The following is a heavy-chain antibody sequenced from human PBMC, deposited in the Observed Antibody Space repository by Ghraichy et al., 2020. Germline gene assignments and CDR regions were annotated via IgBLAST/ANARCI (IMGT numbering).Heavy chain of an antibody. D-gene: IGHD3-22*01. CDR3: AKESYDSSGYYYGDY. Sequence: GGSLRLSCAASGFTFSSYAMSWVRQAPGKGLEWVSSISGSGGSTYCADSVKGRLPISRDISKNTLYLQMNSLSAEDPAVYYCAKESYDSSGYYYGDYGCQGTLVTGSS. CDR1: GFTFSSYA. J-gene: IGHJ4*02. CDR2: ISGSGGST. V-gene: IGHV3-23*01.